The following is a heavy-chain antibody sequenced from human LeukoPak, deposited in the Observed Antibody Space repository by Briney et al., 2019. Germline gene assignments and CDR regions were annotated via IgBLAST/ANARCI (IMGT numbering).Heavy chain of an antibody. CDR3: ARVRGTALTAYPGYFDY. J-gene: IGHJ4*02. CDR1: GYTFNSYG. CDR2: ISIYTGNT. Sequence: ASVKVSCKASGYTFNSYGISWVRQAPGQGLEWMGWISIYTGNTKYGEKFQGRATMIRDTSTSTAYLEVRSLSSDDTAVYYCARVRGTALTAYPGYFDYWGQGTLVTVSS. V-gene: IGHV1-18*04. D-gene: IGHD2-21*02.